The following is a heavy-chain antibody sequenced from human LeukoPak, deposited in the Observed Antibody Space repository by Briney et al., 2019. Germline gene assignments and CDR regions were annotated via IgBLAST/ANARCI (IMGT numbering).Heavy chain of an antibody. J-gene: IGHJ3*02. D-gene: IGHD3-22*01. CDR2: IIPILGIA. Sequence: ASVKVSCKASGGTFSGYAISWVRQAPGQGLEWMGRIIPILGIANYAQKFQGRVTITADKSTSTAYMELSSLRSEDTAVYYCAKLYHYYDSSGYSGRYDAFDIWGQGTMVTVSS. CDR3: AKLYHYYDSSGYSGRYDAFDI. V-gene: IGHV1-69*04. CDR1: GGTFSGYA.